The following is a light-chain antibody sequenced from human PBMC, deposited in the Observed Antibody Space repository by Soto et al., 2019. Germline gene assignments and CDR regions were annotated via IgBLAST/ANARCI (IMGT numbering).Light chain of an antibody. CDR2: DAS. CDR1: QSVSSY. V-gene: IGKV3-11*01. CDR3: LQRSGSPWT. J-gene: IGKJ1*01. Sequence: EIVLTQSPATLSLSPGERATLSCRASQSVSSYLAWYQQKPGQAPRLLIYDASNRATDIPARFSGSGSGTDFPLTISSLEPEDFAVYYCLQRSGSPWTSGQGTKMEIK.